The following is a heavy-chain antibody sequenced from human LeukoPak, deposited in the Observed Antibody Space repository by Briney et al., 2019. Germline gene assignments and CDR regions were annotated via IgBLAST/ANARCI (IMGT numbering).Heavy chain of an antibody. CDR1: GSTFSSYS. Sequence: PGGSLRLSCAASGSTFSSYSMNWVRQAPGKGLEWVSSISSSSSYIYYADSVKGRFTISRDNAKNSLYLQMNSLRAEDTAVYYCARGSIAAAGTGDYWGQGTPVTVSS. CDR3: ARGSIAAAGTGDY. CDR2: ISSSSSYI. V-gene: IGHV3-21*01. J-gene: IGHJ4*02. D-gene: IGHD6-13*01.